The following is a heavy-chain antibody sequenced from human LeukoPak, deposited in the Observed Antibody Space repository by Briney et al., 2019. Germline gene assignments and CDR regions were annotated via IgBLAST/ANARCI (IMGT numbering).Heavy chain of an antibody. J-gene: IGHJ3*02. CDR3: AKDIGYCTSTSCYGEAFDI. CDR2: ISGSGGST. V-gene: IGHV3-23*01. Sequence: GGSLRLSCAASGFTFNTYGMNWVRQAPGKGLEWVSGISGSGGSTYYADSVKGRFTISRDNSKNTLYLQVNSLRVEDTAVYYCAKDIGYCTSTSCYGEAFDIWGQGTMVTVSS. CDR1: GFTFNTYG. D-gene: IGHD2-2*01.